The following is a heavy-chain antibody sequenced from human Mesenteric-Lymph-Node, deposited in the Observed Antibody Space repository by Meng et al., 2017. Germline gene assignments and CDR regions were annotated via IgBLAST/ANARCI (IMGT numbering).Heavy chain of an antibody. CDR2: LSSNSGYI. D-gene: IGHD3-3*01. V-gene: IGHV3-21*04. CDR1: GFTFSTSS. J-gene: IGHJ4*02. CDR3: AKPGFLEWLLLLDY. Sequence: GESLKISCAASGFTFSTSSMNWVRQAPGKGLEWVSILSSNSGYIYYAESVKGRFTISRDNAKNSLYLQMNSLRAEDTAVYYCAKPGFLEWLLLLDYWGQGTLVTVSS.